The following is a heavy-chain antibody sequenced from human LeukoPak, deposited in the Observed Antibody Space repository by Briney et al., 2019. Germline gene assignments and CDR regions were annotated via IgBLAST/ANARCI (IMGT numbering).Heavy chain of an antibody. D-gene: IGHD6-13*01. CDR1: GGSFSGYY. V-gene: IGHV4-34*01. Sequence: SETLSLTCAVYGGSFSGYYWSWIRQPPGKGLEWIGEINHSGSTNYNPSPKSRVTISVDTSKNQFSLKLSSVTAADTAVYYCARVQQQRNYYYYYGMDVWGQGTTVTVSS. J-gene: IGHJ6*02. CDR2: INHSGST. CDR3: ARVQQQRNYYYYYGMDV.